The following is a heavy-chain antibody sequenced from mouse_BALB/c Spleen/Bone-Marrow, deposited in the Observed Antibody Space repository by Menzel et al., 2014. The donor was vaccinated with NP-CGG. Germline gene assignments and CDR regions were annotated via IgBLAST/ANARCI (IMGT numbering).Heavy chain of an antibody. CDR2: IDPANGNT. CDR1: GFNIKDTY. CDR3: ARYRLGTYFDY. V-gene: IGHV14-3*02. Sequence: VQLKESGAELVKPGASVKLSCTASGFNIKDTYIHWVKQRPEQGLEWIGRIDPANGNTKYDPKFQGKATITADTSSSTAYLYLSRLTSEDTAAYYCARYRLGTYFDYWGQGTTLTVSS. J-gene: IGHJ2*01. D-gene: IGHD2-14*01.